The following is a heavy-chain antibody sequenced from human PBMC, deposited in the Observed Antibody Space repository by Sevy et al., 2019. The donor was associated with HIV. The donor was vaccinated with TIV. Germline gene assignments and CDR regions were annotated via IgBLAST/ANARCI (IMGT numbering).Heavy chain of an antibody. V-gene: IGHV3-30*02. CDR3: KEGGGEGGDH. CDR2: IQYDGSNK. CDR1: GFSYSSYG. J-gene: IGHJ4*02. D-gene: IGHD2-21*01. Sequence: GGSLRLSCAASGFSYSSYGIHWVRQAPGKGLEWVAYIQYDGSNKDYADSVKGRFTISRDNSKNTLDLQMNSLRVEDTAVYCVKEGGGEGGDHWGQGTLVTVSS.